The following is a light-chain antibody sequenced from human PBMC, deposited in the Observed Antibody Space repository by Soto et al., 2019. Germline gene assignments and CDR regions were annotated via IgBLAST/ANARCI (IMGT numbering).Light chain of an antibody. CDR2: DAS. CDR1: QGISNY. J-gene: IGKJ1*01. V-gene: IGKV1-13*02. Sequence: IQMTQSPSSLSASVGDRVTITCRASQGISNYLAWYHQKPGKVPKLLIYDASSLEGGVPSRFSGSGSGTDFTLTISSLQPDDLASYHCQQYESYMTFGQGTKVDIK. CDR3: QQYESYMT.